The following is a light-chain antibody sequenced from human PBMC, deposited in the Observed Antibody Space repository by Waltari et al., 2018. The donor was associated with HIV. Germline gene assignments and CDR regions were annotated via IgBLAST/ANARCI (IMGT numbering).Light chain of an antibody. CDR1: SGHSNYD. V-gene: IGLV4-69*01. CDR2: VNSDGSH. J-gene: IGLJ2*01. Sequence: QLALTQSPSASASVGASVNLTCTLSSGHSNYDIAWHQQQPEKGPRYVMKVNSDGSHKKEDGFPDRFSGSSSGAERYLTISSLQSEDEGDDYCQTWGSGIHVVFGGGTKVTVL. CDR3: QTWGSGIHVV.